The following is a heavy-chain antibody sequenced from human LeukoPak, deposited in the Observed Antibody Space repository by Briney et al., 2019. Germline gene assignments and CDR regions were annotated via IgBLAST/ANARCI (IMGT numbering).Heavy chain of an antibody. CDR1: GGSISSSGYY. CDR3: ARFRGIQLWLPDYYGMDV. Sequence: SETLSLTCTVSGGSISSSGYYWGWIRQPPGKGLEWIGSINYGGSTYYNPSLKSRVIISVDTSKNQFSLKLSSVTAADTAVYYCARFRGIQLWLPDYYGMDVWGQGTTVTVSS. V-gene: IGHV4-39*07. J-gene: IGHJ6*02. D-gene: IGHD5-18*01. CDR2: INYGGST.